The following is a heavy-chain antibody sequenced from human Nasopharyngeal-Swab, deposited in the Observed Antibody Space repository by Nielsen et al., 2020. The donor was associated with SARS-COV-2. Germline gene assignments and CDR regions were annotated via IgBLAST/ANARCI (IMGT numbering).Heavy chain of an antibody. D-gene: IGHD1-26*01. CDR2: ISSSSSYI. CDR1: GFTFGDYA. J-gene: IGHJ4*02. CDR3: ARGGGSYLHFDY. V-gene: IGHV3-21*01. Sequence: GGSLRLSCTASGFTFGDYAMNWVRQAPGKGLEWVSSISSSSSYIYYADSVKGRFTISRDNAKNSLYLQMNSLRAEDTAVYYCARGGGSYLHFDYWGRGTLVTVSS.